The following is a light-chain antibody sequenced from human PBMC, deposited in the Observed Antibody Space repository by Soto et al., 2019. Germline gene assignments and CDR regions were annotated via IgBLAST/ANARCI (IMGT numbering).Light chain of an antibody. CDR3: QKYNNWPPGT. Sequence: EIVMTQSPATLSVSPGERATLSCRASQSVSSNLAWYQQKPGQAPRLLIYGASTRATGIPARFSGSGSGTEFTLTISSLQSEDFAVYYGQKYNNWPPGTFGQGTKLEIK. CDR1: QSVSSN. V-gene: IGKV3-15*01. CDR2: GAS. J-gene: IGKJ2*01.